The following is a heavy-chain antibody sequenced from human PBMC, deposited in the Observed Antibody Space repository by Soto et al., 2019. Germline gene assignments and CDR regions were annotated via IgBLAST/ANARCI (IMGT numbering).Heavy chain of an antibody. Sequence: HGESLMISCKGSGYNFASYWIGWVRQKPGKGLEWMGIIYPDDSDTRYSPSFEGHVTISADKSTSTAYMQWSSLGASDTAIYYCARAPSHGWFQHFDYWGQGTLVTVSS. CDR2: IYPDDSDT. CDR3: ARAPSHGWFQHFDY. CDR1: GYNFASYW. J-gene: IGHJ4*02. D-gene: IGHD6-19*01. V-gene: IGHV5-51*01.